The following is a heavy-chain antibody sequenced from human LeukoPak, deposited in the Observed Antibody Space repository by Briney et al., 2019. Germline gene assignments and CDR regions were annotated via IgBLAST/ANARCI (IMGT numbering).Heavy chain of an antibody. CDR1: GFTFSSYW. CDR2: IKQDGSEK. Sequence: GGSLRLSCAASGFTFSSYWMSWVRQAPGKGLEWVANIKQDGSEKYYVDPVKGRFTISRDNAKNSLYLQMNSLRAEDTAVYYCARDKYSSSWFLSDAFDIWGQGTMVTVSS. J-gene: IGHJ3*02. D-gene: IGHD6-13*01. CDR3: ARDKYSSSWFLSDAFDI. V-gene: IGHV3-7*01.